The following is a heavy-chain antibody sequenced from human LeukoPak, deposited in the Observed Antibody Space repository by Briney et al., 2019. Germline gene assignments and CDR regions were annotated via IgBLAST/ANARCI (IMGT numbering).Heavy chain of an antibody. CDR2: IYSGGST. CDR1: GFTVSSNY. J-gene: IGHJ4*02. Sequence: GGSLTLSCAAPGFTVSSNYMSWVRQAPGKGLEWVSVIYSGGSTYYADSVKGRFTISRDNAKNSLYLQMNSLRAEDTAVYYCARISSLIDYWGQGTLVTVSS. V-gene: IGHV3-53*01. CDR3: ARISSLIDY.